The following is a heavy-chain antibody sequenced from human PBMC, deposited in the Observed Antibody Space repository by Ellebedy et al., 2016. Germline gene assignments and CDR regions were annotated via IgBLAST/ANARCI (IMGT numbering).Heavy chain of an antibody. J-gene: IGHJ6*02. CDR2: ISWNSGSI. Sequence: GGSLRLXCAASGFTFDDYTMHWVRQAPGKGLEWVSGISWNSGSIGYADSVKGRFTISRDNAKNSLYLQMNSLRAEDTALYYCAKSQGIAAATYYYYYGMDVWGQGTTVTVSS. V-gene: IGHV3-9*01. CDR3: AKSQGIAAATYYYYYGMDV. CDR1: GFTFDDYT. D-gene: IGHD6-13*01.